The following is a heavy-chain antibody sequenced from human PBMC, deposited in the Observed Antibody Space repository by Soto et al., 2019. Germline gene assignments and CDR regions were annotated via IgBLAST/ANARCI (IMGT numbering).Heavy chain of an antibody. CDR2: ISYDGSNK. V-gene: IGHV3-30*19. CDR1: GFTFSNYG. J-gene: IGHJ4*02. Sequence: GGSLRLSCAASGFTFSNYGLHWVRQTPGKGLEWVAVISYDGSNKYYADSVKGRFTISRDNSKNTLYLQMNSLRAEDTAVYYCARDLIYWGQGTLVTVS. CDR3: ARDLIY.